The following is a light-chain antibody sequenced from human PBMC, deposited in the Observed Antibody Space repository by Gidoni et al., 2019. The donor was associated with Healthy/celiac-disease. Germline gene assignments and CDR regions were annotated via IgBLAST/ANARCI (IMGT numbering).Light chain of an antibody. CDR3: QQYNNWPPLT. V-gene: IGKV3-15*01. J-gene: IGKJ4*01. Sequence: EIVMTQSPSTLSVSPGERATLSCRASQSVSSNLAWYQQKPGQAPRLLIYGASTRANGIPARFSGSGSGKEFTLTISSLQSEDFAVYYCQQYNNWPPLTFGGGTKVEIK. CDR1: QSVSSN. CDR2: GAS.